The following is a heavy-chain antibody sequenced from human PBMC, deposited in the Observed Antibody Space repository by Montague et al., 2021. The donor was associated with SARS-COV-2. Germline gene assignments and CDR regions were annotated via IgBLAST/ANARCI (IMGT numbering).Heavy chain of an antibody. CDR3: ARGHLSVSMIVVVFTSASYYSDY. CDR2: IKQSGST. D-gene: IGHD3-22*01. J-gene: IGHJ4*02. CDR1: GGSFGDDH. V-gene: IGHV4-34*01. Sequence: SETLSLTCGVYGGSFGDDHWGRIRHPPGKGLEWIVDIKQSGSTNYNPSLKSRVTIAVDTSKNQFSLKLTSVTAADTAVYFCARGHLSVSMIVVVFTSASYYSDYWGQGAQVTVSS.